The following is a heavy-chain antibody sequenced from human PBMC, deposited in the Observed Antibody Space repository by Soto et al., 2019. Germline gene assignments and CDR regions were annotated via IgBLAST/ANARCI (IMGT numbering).Heavy chain of an antibody. V-gene: IGHV3-66*01. Sequence: QLVESGGGLVQPGGSLRLSCTASGFTVSNTYLSWVRQAPGKGLEWVSAVYADGSTHYADSVKGRFTISRDNSKKTLYLQVYNLRAEDTAVYYCPRDPRRSFHGDYWGQGTLVTVSS. CDR3: PRDPRRSFHGDY. CDR1: GFTVSNTY. J-gene: IGHJ4*02. CDR2: VYADGST. D-gene: IGHD3-10*01.